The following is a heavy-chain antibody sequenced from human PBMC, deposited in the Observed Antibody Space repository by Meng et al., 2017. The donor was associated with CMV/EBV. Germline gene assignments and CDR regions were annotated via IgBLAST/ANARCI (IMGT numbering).Heavy chain of an antibody. D-gene: IGHD3-3*01. CDR3: ARDRGYYDFWSGYPPYFDY. J-gene: IGHJ4*02. CDR2: IKQDGSEK. CDR1: GFTFSSHW. Sequence: ETLSLTCAASGFTFSSHWMSWVRQAPGKGLEWVANIKQDGSEKYYVDSVKSRFTISRDNAKNSLYLQMNSLRAEDTAVYYCARDRGYYDFWSGYPPYFDYWGQGTLVTVSS. V-gene: IGHV3-7*01.